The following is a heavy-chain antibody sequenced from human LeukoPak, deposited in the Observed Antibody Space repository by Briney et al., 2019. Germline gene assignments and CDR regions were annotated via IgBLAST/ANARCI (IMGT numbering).Heavy chain of an antibody. Sequence: PSETLPLTCTVSGGSFSGYYCTWIRQPPGKGLEWIGEINHSGSANYNPSLKSRVTISLDTSKNQFSLKLSSVTAADTAVYYCARGQGTVTTHWGQGTLVTVSS. CDR1: GGSFSGYY. D-gene: IGHD4-17*01. CDR2: INHSGSA. CDR3: ARGQGTVTTH. V-gene: IGHV4-34*01. J-gene: IGHJ4*02.